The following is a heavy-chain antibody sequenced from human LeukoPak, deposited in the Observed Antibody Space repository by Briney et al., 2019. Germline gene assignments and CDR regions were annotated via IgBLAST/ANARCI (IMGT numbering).Heavy chain of an antibody. CDR2: KD. Sequence: GGSLRLSCAASGFTFNNYAMSWVRQVPGKGLDWVAVKDYCADSVKGRFTASKDNSKSTLYLQMNSLRAEDTAIYYCAKDLCSDASCSSRGIDYWGQGTLVTVSS. CDR1: GFTFNNYA. D-gene: IGHD2-15*01. V-gene: IGHV3-30*18. CDR3: AKDLCSDASCSSRGIDY. J-gene: IGHJ4*02.